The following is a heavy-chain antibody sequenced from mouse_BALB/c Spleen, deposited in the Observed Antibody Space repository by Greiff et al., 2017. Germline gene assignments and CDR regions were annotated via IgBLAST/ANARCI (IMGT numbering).Heavy chain of an antibody. D-gene: IGHD2-1*01. CDR2: FYPGSGSI. Sequence: VQLVESGAELVKPGASVKLSCKASGYTFTEYIIHWVKQRSGQGLEWIGWFYPGSGSIKYNEKFKDKATLTADKSYSTVYMELSRLTSEDTAVYFCARHKDHGKGPGAMDYWGQGTSVTVSS. J-gene: IGHJ4*01. CDR3: ARHKDHGKGPGAMDY. CDR1: GYTFTEYI. V-gene: IGHV1-62-2*01.